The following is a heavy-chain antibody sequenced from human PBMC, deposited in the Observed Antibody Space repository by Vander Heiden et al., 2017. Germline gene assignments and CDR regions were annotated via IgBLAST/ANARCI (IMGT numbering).Heavy chain of an antibody. Sequence: EAQLFESGGDIVQPGGSLRLYCAASGFTFSSFVMSWVRQAPGKGLEWVSSVRADGGTTYYADSVKGRFTISRDNSKNRLYLDGNSLGAEETAVYFAASGSYYGMDVWGRGTTVSVSS. CDR3: ASGSYYGMDV. D-gene: IGHD5-12*01. CDR1: GFTFSSFV. J-gene: IGHJ6*02. CDR2: VRADGGTT. V-gene: IGHV3-23*01.